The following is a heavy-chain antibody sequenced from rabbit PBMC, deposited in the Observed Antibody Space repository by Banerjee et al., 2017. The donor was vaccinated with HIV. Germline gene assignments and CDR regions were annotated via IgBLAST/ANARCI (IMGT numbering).Heavy chain of an antibody. CDR2: IDNSGST. J-gene: IGHJ3*01. Sequence: QEQLEESGGDLVKPEGSLTLTCTASGFSFSSYYYMCWVRQAPGKGLEWITYIDNSGSTYYASWAKGRFTISKTSSTTVTLQMTSLTAADTATYFCARDLAGVIGWNFGLWGQGTLVTVS. V-gene: IGHV1S45*01. D-gene: IGHD4-1*01. CDR1: GFSFSSYYY. CDR3: ARDLAGVIGWNFGL.